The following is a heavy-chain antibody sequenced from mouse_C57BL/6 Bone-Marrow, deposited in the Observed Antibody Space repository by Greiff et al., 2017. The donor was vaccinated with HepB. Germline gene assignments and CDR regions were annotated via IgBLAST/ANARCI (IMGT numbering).Heavy chain of an antibody. J-gene: IGHJ2*01. V-gene: IGHV1-82*01. Sequence: VQLQQSGPELVKPGASVKISCKASGYAFSSSWMNWVKQRPGKGLEWIGRIYPGDGDTNYNGKFKGKATLTADKTSSTAYMQLSSLTSEDSAVYFCARSCYYDNHLDYWGQGTTLTVSS. CDR2: IYPGDGDT. CDR1: GYAFSSSW. CDR3: ARSCYYDNHLDY. D-gene: IGHD2-1*01.